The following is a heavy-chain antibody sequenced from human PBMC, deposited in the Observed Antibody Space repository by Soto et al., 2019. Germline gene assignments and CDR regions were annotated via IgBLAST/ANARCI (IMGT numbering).Heavy chain of an antibody. Sequence: EVQLLESGGGLVQPGGSLRLSCAASGFTFSSYAMSWVRQAPGKGLEWVSASSGSGGSTYYADSVKGRFTISRDNSKNPLDLQMNSLRAEDTAVDYCATLTPDYYGMDVWDQGTKVTVSS. V-gene: IGHV3-23*01. J-gene: IGHJ6*02. CDR2: SSGSGGST. CDR3: ATLTPDYYGMDV. CDR1: GFTFSSYA.